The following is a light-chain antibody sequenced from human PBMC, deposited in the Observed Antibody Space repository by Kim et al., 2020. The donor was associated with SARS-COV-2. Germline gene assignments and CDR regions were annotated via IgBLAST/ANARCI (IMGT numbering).Light chain of an antibody. Sequence: QPVLTQSPSASASLGTSVKLTCTLNSGHSNYAIAWHQQQPEKGPRYLMKLNSDGSHRKGDEIPDRFSGSSSGAERYLTISTVQSEDEADYYCQTWGTGLNWVFGGGTQLTVL. CDR2: LNSDGSH. V-gene: IGLV4-69*01. CDR1: SGHSNYA. CDR3: QTWGTGLNWV. J-gene: IGLJ3*02.